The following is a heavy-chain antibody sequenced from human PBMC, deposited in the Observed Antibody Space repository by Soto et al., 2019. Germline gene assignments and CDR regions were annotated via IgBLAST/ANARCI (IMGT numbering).Heavy chain of an antibody. CDR3: ARDGGGESSGSTHYYYYGMDV. CDR2: ISSSSSPI. V-gene: IGHV3-48*02. D-gene: IGHD6-19*01. J-gene: IGHJ6*02. Sequence: EVQLEESGGGVVQPGGSLRLACVASGFTLTDYSINWVRQAPGKGLEWVAYISSSSSPIYYADSVKGRFAISRDNAKNSGYLQMNSLTDEDTAVYYCARDGGGESSGSTHYYYYGMDVWGRGAPVTVSS. CDR1: GFTLTDYS.